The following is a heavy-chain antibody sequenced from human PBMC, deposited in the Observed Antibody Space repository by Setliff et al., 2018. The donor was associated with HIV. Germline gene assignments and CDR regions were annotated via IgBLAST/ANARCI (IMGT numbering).Heavy chain of an antibody. J-gene: IGHJ6*03. D-gene: IGHD3-22*01. CDR1: GGSISSGGYY. CDR3: ARAPYYDSSGYYFYYYYYYMDV. CDR2: IYYSGST. Sequence: KPSETLSLTCTVSGGSISSGGYYWSWIRQHPGKGLEWIGYIYYSGSTYYNPSLKSRVTISVDTSKNQFSLKLSSVTAADTAVYYCARAPYYDSSGYYFYYYYYYMDVWGKGTTGTV. V-gene: IGHV4-31*03.